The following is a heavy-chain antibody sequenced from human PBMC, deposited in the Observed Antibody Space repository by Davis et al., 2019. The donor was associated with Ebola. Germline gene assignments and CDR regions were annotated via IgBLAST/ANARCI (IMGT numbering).Heavy chain of an antibody. CDR1: GLTFSSYS. J-gene: IGHJ4*02. CDR2: VNSDGSRR. D-gene: IGHD3-16*01. CDR3: TSSYYAETSGDF. V-gene: IGHV3-74*01. Sequence: GESLKISCAASGLTFSSYSMHWVRQAPGKGLVWVSYVNSDGSRRGYADSVQGRFNISRDNTKNTVDLQMNSLRAEDTAVYYCTSSYYAETSGDFWGQGALVIVSS.